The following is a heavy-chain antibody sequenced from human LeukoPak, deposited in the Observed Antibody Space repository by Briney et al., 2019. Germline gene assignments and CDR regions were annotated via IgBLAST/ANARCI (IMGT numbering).Heavy chain of an antibody. Sequence: GGSPRLSCAASGFTFSNFAMHWVRQAPGKGLQWVAVISFDGSNKYYADSVKGRFSISRDNSKDTLHLQMSSLRDEDTAVYFCAGVSESGWYYFDYWGQGTLVTVSS. CDR1: GFTFSNFA. CDR3: AGVSESGWYYFDY. J-gene: IGHJ4*02. D-gene: IGHD6-19*01. V-gene: IGHV3-30*03. CDR2: ISFDGSNK.